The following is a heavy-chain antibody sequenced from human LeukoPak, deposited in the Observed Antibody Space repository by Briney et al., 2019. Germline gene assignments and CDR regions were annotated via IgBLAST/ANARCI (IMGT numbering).Heavy chain of an antibody. J-gene: IGHJ5*02. CDR2: INPNSGGT. V-gene: IGHV1-2*02. D-gene: IGHD3-3*01. Sequence: ASLKVSCKASGYTFTGYYMHWVRQAPGQGLEWMGWINPNSGGTNYAQKFQGRVTMTRDTSISTAYMELSRLRSDDTAVYYCARVLPYDFWSGLNWFDPWGQGTLVTVSS. CDR1: GYTFTGYY. CDR3: ARVLPYDFWSGLNWFDP.